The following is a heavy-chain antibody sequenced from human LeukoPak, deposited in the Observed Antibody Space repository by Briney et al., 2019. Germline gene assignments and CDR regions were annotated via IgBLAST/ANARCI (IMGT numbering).Heavy chain of an antibody. CDR2: IYYSGST. V-gene: IGHV4-39*07. Sequence: PSETLSLTCTVPGGSISSSGYYWCWIRQSPAKGLEWIGSIYYSGSTYYNPSLKSRVTISVDTSKNQFSLKLSSVTAADTAVYYCARDPSWGTLRYFDYHSDAFDIWGQGTMVTVSS. J-gene: IGHJ3*02. CDR1: GGSISSSGYY. CDR3: ARDPSWGTLRYFDYHSDAFDI. D-gene: IGHD3-9*01.